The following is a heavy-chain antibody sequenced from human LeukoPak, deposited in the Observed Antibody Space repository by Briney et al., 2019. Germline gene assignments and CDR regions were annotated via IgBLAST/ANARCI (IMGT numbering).Heavy chain of an antibody. CDR2: INHSGST. J-gene: IGHJ3*02. CDR3: GGGPDAFDI. V-gene: IGHV4-34*01. Sequence: SETLSLTCAVYGGSFSGYYWSWIRQPPGKGLEWIGEINHSGSTNYNPSLTSRVTISVDTSKNQFSLKLSSVTAADTAVYYCGGGPDAFDIWGQGTMVTVSS. D-gene: IGHD3-16*01. CDR1: GGSFSGYY.